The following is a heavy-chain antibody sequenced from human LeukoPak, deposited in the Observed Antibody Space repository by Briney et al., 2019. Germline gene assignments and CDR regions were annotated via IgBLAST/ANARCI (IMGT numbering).Heavy chain of an antibody. CDR1: GGSISTNKYY. CDR2: IYYSGST. Sequence: SGTLSLTCTVSGGSISTNKYYWGWIRQPPGKGLEWIGSIYYSGSTYYNPTLKSRVTIFVDTSKNQFSLKLSSVTAADTAVYYCATPYSGGYQGLDIWGQGTMVTVS. J-gene: IGHJ3*02. V-gene: IGHV4-39*01. CDR3: ATPYSGGYQGLDI. D-gene: IGHD1-26*01.